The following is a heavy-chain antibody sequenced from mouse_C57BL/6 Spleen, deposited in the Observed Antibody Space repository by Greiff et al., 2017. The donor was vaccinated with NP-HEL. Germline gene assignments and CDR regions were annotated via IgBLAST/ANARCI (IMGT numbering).Heavy chain of an antibody. V-gene: IGHV1-82*01. CDR3: AIYDGYYLAWFAY. D-gene: IGHD2-3*01. CDR1: GYAFSSSW. J-gene: IGHJ3*01. Sequence: QVQLQQSGPELVKPGASVKISCKASGYAFSSSWMNWVKQRPGKGLEWIGRIYPGDGDTNYNGKFKGKATLTADKSSSTAYMQLSSLTSEDSAVYFCAIYDGYYLAWFAYWGQGTLVTVSA. CDR2: IYPGDGDT.